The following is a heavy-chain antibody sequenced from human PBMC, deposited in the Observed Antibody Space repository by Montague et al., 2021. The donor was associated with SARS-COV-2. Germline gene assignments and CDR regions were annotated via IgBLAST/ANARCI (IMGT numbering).Heavy chain of an antibody. CDR2: ISGSGGST. J-gene: IGHJ5*02. CDR1: GFTFSSYA. V-gene: IGHV3-23*01. CDR3: AKDRIVVVVAALFDL. D-gene: IGHD2-15*01. Sequence: SLRLSCAASGFTFSSYAMSWVRHAPGKGLEWVSAISGSGGSTYYXDSXKGRFTISRDNSKNTLYLQMNSLRAEDTAVYYCAKDRIVVVVAALFDLWGQGTLVTVSS.